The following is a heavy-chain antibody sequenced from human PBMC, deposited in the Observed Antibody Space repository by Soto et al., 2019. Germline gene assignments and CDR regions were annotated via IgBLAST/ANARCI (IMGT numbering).Heavy chain of an antibody. CDR2: INHSGST. V-gene: IGHV4-34*01. Sequence: SETLSLTCAVYGGSFSGYYWSWIRQPPGKGLEWIGEINHSGSTNYNPSLKSRVTISVDTSKNQFSLKLSSVIAADTAVYYCARDPAMRYSYGYYFDYWGQGTLVTVSS. CDR3: ARDPAMRYSYGYYFDY. J-gene: IGHJ4*02. CDR1: GGSFSGYY. D-gene: IGHD5-18*01.